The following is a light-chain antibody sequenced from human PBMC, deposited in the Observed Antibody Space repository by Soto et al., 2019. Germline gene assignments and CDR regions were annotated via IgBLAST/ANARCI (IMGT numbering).Light chain of an antibody. CDR2: GAS. CDR1: ESVSRN. Sequence: EIVMTQSPATLSVSPEERAALSCRASESVSRNLAWYQQKPGQAPRLLIYGASIRPTGIPARFSGSGSGTEFTLTISSLQSEDVATYYCQQYINWPRTFGQGTKVEIK. V-gene: IGKV3-15*01. J-gene: IGKJ1*01. CDR3: QQYINWPRT.